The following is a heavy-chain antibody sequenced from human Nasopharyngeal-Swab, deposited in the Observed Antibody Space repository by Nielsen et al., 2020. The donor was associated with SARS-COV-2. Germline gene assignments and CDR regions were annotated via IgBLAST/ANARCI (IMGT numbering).Heavy chain of an antibody. V-gene: IGHV6-1*01. CDR2: TYYRSKWYN. J-gene: IGHJ5*02. Sequence: SQTLSLTCAISGDSVSSNSAAWNWIRQSPSRGLEWLGRTYYRSKWYNDYAVSVKSRITINPDTSKNQFSLQLNSVTPEDTAVYYCARDRRGSGYSSGTRAFDPWGQGTLVTVSS. CDR3: ARDRRGSGYSSGTRAFDP. D-gene: IGHD6-19*01. CDR1: GDSVSSNSAA.